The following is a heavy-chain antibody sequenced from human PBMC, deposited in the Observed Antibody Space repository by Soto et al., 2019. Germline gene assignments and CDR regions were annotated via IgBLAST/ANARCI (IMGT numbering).Heavy chain of an antibody. CDR1: GYTFTGYY. D-gene: IGHD1-20*01. J-gene: IGHJ5*02. CDR3: ARADMPTIIGTDNWFDP. CDR2: INPNSGGT. V-gene: IGHV1-2*02. Sequence: ASVKVSCKASGYTFTGYYMHWVRQAPGQGLEWMGWINPNSGGTNYAQKFQGRVTMTRDTSISTAYMELSRLRSDDTAVYYCARADMPTIIGTDNWFDPWGQGTLVTVSS.